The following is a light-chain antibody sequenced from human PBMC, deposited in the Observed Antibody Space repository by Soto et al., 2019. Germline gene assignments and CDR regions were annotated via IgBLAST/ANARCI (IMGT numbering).Light chain of an antibody. J-gene: IGLJ1*01. CDR2: GVT. Sequence: QCVLTQXASVSGSPGQSITISCTGTSSDIGGHDDVSWYQQHPGKVPKLLIYGVTDRPSGVSNRFSGSKSGNVASLTISGLQAEDEADYYCCSYTSDLTPYVFGTGTKVTVL. CDR1: SSDIGGHDD. CDR3: CSYTSDLTPYV. V-gene: IGLV2-14*03.